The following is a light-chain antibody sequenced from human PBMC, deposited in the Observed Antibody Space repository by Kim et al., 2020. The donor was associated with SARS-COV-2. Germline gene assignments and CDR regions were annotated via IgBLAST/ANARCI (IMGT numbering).Light chain of an antibody. J-gene: IGKJ5*01. CDR2: AAS. CDR1: QSISTH. V-gene: IGKV1-39*01. CDR3: QQTYTSLQIT. Sequence: SVGDSVTITCQASQSISTHVHWYQQKPGKAPELLIYAASTLQDGVPSRFIGDGSGTYFTLTINGLQPEDFATYYCQQTYTSLQITFGQGTRLEIK.